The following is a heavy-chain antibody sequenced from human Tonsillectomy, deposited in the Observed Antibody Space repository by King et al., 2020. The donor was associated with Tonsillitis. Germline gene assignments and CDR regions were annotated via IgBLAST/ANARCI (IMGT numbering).Heavy chain of an antibody. CDR2: ISSSSSTK. D-gene: IGHD2-2*01. V-gene: IGHV3-48*01. CDR3: ARAGYCSSVSCFRPYNWFEP. CDR1: GFTFSSYS. J-gene: IGHJ5*02. Sequence: VQLVESGGGLVQPGGSLRLSCAASGFTFSSYSMNWVRQAPGKGLECISYISSSSSTKHYAGSVKGRFTISRDNAKNSLYLQMNSLRAEDTAVYYCARAGYCSSVSCFRPYNWFEPWGQGTLVTVSS.